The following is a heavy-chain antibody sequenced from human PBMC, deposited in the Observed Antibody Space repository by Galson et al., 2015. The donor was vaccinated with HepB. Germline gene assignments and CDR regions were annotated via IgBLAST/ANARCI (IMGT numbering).Heavy chain of an antibody. V-gene: IGHV3-7*01. D-gene: IGHD4-23*01. Sequence: SLRLSCAASGLTFSSYWMSWVRQAPGKGLEWVANIKEDGSENFYVDSVRGRFTISRDNTKNSLYLQTNSLRAEDTAVYYCASLIDHYGGPWSQGTQVTVSS. CDR2: IKEDGSEN. CDR3: ASLIDHYGGP. CDR1: GLTFSSYW. J-gene: IGHJ5*02.